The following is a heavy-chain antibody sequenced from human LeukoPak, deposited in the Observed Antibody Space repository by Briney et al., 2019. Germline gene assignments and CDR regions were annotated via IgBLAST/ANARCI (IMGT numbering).Heavy chain of an antibody. CDR1: GFTFDDYA. CDR3: AKDSSSWYYFDY. V-gene: IGHV3-9*01. Sequence: PGGSLRLSCAASGFTFDDYAMHWVRQASGKGLGWVSGISWNSGSIGYADSVKGRFTISRDNAKNSLYLQMNSLRAEDTALYYCAKDSSSWYYFDYWGQGTLVTVSS. J-gene: IGHJ4*02. CDR2: ISWNSGSI. D-gene: IGHD6-13*01.